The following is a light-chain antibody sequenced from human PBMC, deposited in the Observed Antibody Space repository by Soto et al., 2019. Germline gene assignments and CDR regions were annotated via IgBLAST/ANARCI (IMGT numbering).Light chain of an antibody. V-gene: IGKV1-9*01. CDR3: QHLSSYPLT. CDR1: QGISNH. CDR2: DAS. Sequence: DIQLTQSPATLSASVGDRVTLTCRASQGISNHLAWYQQKPGKAPKLVIYDASSLHSGVPSRFSGSGSGTEFTLTISSLQPEDCAAYYCQHLSSYPLTFGAGTKVDIK. J-gene: IGKJ3*01.